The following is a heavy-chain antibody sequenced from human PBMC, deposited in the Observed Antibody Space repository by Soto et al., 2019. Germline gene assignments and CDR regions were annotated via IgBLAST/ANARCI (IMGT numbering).Heavy chain of an antibody. J-gene: IGHJ4*02. Sequence: GASVKVSCKASGGPFSSYAISWVRQAPGQGLEWMGGIIPILGTANYAQQFQGRVTITADKSTSTAYMELSSLRSEDTAVYYCARVTGGYSYGPFDYWGQGTLVTVSS. CDR3: ARVTGGYSYGPFDY. V-gene: IGHV1-69*10. CDR2: IIPILGTA. CDR1: GGPFSSYA. D-gene: IGHD5-18*01.